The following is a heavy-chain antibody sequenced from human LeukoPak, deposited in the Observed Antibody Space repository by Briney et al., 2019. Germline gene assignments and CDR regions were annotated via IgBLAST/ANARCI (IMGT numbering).Heavy chain of an antibody. J-gene: IGHJ3*02. Sequence: GGSLRLSCAASGFTFSSYAMSWIRQAPGKGLEWVSAISGSAGSTYYADSVKGRFTISGDNSKNTLYLQMNSLRAEDTAVYYCAKISDSSGSDIWGQGTMVTVSS. CDR3: AKISDSSGSDI. CDR2: ISGSAGST. CDR1: GFTFSSYA. D-gene: IGHD3-22*01. V-gene: IGHV3-23*01.